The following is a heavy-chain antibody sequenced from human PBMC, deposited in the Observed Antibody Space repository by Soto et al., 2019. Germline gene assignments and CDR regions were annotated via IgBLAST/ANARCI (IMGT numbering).Heavy chain of an antibody. CDR3: ATSVAGGYYFDY. D-gene: IGHD6-19*01. CDR1: GYTLTELS. J-gene: IGHJ4*02. CDR2: FDPEDGET. Sequence: ASVKVSCKVSGYTLTELSMHWVRQAPGKGLEWMGGFDPEDGETIYAQKFQGRVTMTEDTSTDTAYMELSSLRSEDTAVYYCATSVAGGYYFDYWGQGTLVTVSS. V-gene: IGHV1-24*01.